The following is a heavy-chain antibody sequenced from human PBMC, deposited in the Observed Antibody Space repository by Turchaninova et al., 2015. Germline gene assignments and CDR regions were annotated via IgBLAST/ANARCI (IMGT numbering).Heavy chain of an antibody. CDR2: IYWDDDK. J-gene: IGHJ4*02. D-gene: IGHD3-3*01. V-gene: IGHV2-5*02. Sequence: QITLKESGPTLVKPTQTLTLTCTFPGFSLTTIGVGVGWIRHPPGKALDWLVVIYWDDDKRYNPSLKSRVTITKDTSTNQVVLTMTNMDPVDTATYYCAHVFGENWGREVYFDYWGQGNLVTVSS. CDR3: AHVFGENWGREVYFDY. CDR1: GFSLTTIGVG.